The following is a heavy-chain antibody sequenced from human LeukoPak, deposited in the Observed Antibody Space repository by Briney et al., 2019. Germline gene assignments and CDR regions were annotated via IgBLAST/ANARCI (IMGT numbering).Heavy chain of an antibody. CDR3: ARWSSIKVAATENY. Sequence: GGSLRLSCAASGFTFSSYAMHWVRQAPGKGLDWVSGITWNGDSKGYADSVKGRFTISRDNAKNSLYLQMNSLRAEDTALYYCARWSSIKVAATENYWGQGTLVTVSS. V-gene: IGHV3-20*04. CDR2: ITWNGDSK. CDR1: GFTFSSYA. J-gene: IGHJ4*02. D-gene: IGHD6-19*01.